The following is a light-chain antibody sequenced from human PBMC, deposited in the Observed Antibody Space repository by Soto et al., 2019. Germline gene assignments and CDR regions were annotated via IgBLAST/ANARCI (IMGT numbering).Light chain of an antibody. V-gene: IGKV3-20*01. CDR1: QSVSSSY. CDR2: GAS. CDR3: QQYGSSGT. J-gene: IGKJ2*01. Sequence: EIVLTQSPGTLSLSPGERATLSCRASQSVSSSYLAWYQQKPGQAPRLLIYGASSRATGIPDRFIGSGSGTDFTLNISRLETEDFAVYYCQQYGSSGTFGKGTKLEIK.